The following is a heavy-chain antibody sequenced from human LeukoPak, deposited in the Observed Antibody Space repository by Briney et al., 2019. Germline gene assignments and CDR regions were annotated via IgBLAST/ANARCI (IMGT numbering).Heavy chain of an antibody. V-gene: IGHV3-30*18. Sequence: GRSLRLSCAASGFTFSSYGMHWVRQAPGKGLEWVAVISYDGSNKYYADSVKGRFTISRDNSKNTLYLQMNSLRAEDTAVYYCAKIPGYSSGWYDWKPGYFDYWGQGTLVTVSS. J-gene: IGHJ4*02. CDR3: AKIPGYSSGWYDWKPGYFDY. CDR2: ISYDGSNK. D-gene: IGHD6-19*01. CDR1: GFTFSSYG.